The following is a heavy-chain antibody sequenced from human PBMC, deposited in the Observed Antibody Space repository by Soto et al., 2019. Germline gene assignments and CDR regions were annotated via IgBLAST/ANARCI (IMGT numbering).Heavy chain of an antibody. CDR3: ARRYCSGGSCYPWFDH. J-gene: IGHJ5*02. CDR1: GGTFSSYA. V-gene: IGHV1-69*12. CDR2: IILIFGTA. D-gene: IGHD2-15*01. Sequence: QVQLVQSGAEVKKPGSSVKVSCKASGGTFSSYAISWVRQAPGQGLEWMGGIILIFGTANYAQKFQGRLTITADESTSTAYMELSSLRSEDTAVYYCARRYCSGGSCYPWFDHWGQGTLVTVSS.